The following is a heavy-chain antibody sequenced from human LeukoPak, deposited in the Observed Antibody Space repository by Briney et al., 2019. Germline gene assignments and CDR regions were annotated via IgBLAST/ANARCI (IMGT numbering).Heavy chain of an antibody. Sequence: ASETLSLTCTVSGGSITSYFWTWIRQPPGKGLDWIGYIYHSGSTNYNPSLKSRVTISVDTSKNQFSLRLTSVTAADTAVYYCARHVGYSTSGFPPAHFDYWGQGTLVTVSS. D-gene: IGHD6-13*01. J-gene: IGHJ4*02. V-gene: IGHV4-59*08. CDR2: IYHSGST. CDR1: GGSITSYF. CDR3: ARHVGYSTSGFPPAHFDY.